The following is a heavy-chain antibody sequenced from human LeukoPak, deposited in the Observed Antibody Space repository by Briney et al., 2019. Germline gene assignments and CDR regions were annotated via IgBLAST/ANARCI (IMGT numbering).Heavy chain of an antibody. D-gene: IGHD1/OR15-1a*01. V-gene: IGHV1-46*01. J-gene: IGHJ6*02. CDR2: INPSSGST. CDR1: GYTFISYY. CDR3: ARDSEHSYYYYGMDV. Sequence: ASVKVSCKASGYTFISYYMHWVRQAPGQGLEWMGIINPSSGSTNYAQKFQGRVTMTRDTSTSTVYMELSSLRSEDTAVYYCARDSEHSYYYYGMDVWGQGTTVTVSS.